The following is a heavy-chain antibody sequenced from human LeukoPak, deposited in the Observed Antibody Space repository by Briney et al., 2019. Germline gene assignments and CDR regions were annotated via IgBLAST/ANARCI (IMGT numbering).Heavy chain of an antibody. CDR3: ARGYYYDSSGYYYFDY. D-gene: IGHD3-22*01. CDR1: GGSISSYY. J-gene: IGHJ4*02. V-gene: IGHV4-4*07. CDR2: IYTSGST. Sequence: KPSETLSLTCTVSGGSISSYYWSWIRQPAGKGLEWIGRIYTSGSTNYNPSLKSRVTISVDTSKNQFSLKLSSVTAADTAVYYCARGYYYDSSGYYYFDYWGQGTLVTVSS.